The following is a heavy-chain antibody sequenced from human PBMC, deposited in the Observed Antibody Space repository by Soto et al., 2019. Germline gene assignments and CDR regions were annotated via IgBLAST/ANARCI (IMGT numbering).Heavy chain of an antibody. J-gene: IGHJ4*02. CDR2: IYWDDDK. CDR3: AHRRSGSFYNY. D-gene: IGHD3-10*01. V-gene: IGHV2-5*02. Sequence: TQTLGLTCSSCGFPLSNREVGVGWIRQPPGKALEWLALIYWDDDKRYSPSLKSRLTITKDTSKNQVVLTMTNMDPVDTATYYCAHRRSGSFYNYWGQGTLVTVSS. CDR1: GFPLSNREVG.